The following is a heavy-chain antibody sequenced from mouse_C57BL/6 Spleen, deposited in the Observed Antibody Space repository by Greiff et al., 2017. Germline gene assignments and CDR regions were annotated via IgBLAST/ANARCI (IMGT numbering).Heavy chain of an antibody. J-gene: IGHJ2*01. CDR1: GYTFTDYE. D-gene: IGHD2-2*01. V-gene: IGHV1-15*01. CDR3: TRSEVTYYFDY. CDR2: IDPETGGT. Sequence: VKLQESGAELVRPGASVTLSCKASGYTFTDYEMHWVKQTPVHGLEWIGAIDPETGGTAYNQKFKGKAILTADKSSSTAYMELRSLTSEDSAVYYCTRSEVTYYFDYWGQGTTLTVSS.